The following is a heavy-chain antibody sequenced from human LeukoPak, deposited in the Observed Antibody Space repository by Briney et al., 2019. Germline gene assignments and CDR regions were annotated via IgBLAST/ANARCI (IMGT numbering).Heavy chain of an antibody. Sequence: GGSLRLSCAASGFTFSSYAMSWVRQAPGKGLEWVSAISGSGSTIYYADSVKGRFTISRDNAKNSLYLQMNSLRAEDTAVYYCARWSGLMGLVDWGQGTLVTVSS. J-gene: IGHJ4*02. V-gene: IGHV3-23*01. D-gene: IGHD3-10*01. CDR1: GFTFSSYA. CDR2: ISGSGSTI. CDR3: ARWSGLMGLVD.